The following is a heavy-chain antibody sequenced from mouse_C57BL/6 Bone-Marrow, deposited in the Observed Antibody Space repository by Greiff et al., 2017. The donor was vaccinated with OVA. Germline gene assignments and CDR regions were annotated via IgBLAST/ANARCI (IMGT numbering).Heavy chain of an antibody. CDR2: IHPNSGST. J-gene: IGHJ4*01. V-gene: IGHV1-64*01. D-gene: IGHD4-1*01. Sequence: QVQLQQSGAELVKPGASVKLSCKASGYTFTSYWMHWVKQRPGQGLEWIGMIHPNSGSTNYNEKFKSKATLTVDKSSSTAYMQLSSLTSEDSAVYYCARSPYWAMDYWGQGTSVTVSS. CDR3: ARSPYWAMDY. CDR1: GYTFTSYW.